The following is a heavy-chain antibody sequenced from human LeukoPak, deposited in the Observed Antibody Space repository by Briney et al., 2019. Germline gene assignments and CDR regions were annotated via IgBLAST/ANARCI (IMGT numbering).Heavy chain of an antibody. CDR3: ATDFYDST. J-gene: IGHJ5*02. D-gene: IGHD3-22*01. CDR1: GFTFSNAW. CDR2: IRSNSDGGTI. V-gene: IGHV3-15*07. Sequence: GGSLRLSCATSGFTFSNAWMNWVRQAPGKGLEWVGRIRSNSDGGTIDYAAPVKGRSTLSRDDSKTTLYLQMNSLQTEDTAVYYCATDFYDSTWGQGTLVTVSS.